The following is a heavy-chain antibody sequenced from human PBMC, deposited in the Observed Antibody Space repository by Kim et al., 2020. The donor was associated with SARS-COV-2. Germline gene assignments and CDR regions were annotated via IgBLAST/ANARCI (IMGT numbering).Heavy chain of an antibody. CDR1: GFTFDDYT. CDR2: ISWDGGST. V-gene: IGHV3-43*01. D-gene: IGHD5-12*01. CDR3: AKDISSEVASPSFDY. Sequence: GGSLRLSCAASGFTFDDYTMHWVRQAPGKGLEWVSLISWDGGSTYYADSVKGRFTISRDNSKNSLYLQMNSLRTEDTALYYCAKDISSEVASPSFDYWGQGTLVTVSS. J-gene: IGHJ4*02.